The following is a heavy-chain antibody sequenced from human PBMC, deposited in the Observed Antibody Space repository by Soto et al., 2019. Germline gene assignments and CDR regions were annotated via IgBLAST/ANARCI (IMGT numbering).Heavy chain of an antibody. CDR1: VLTFSSYG. CDR3: AKGVVVAATYFHH. CDR2: ISYDGSNK. V-gene: IGHV3-30*18. J-gene: IGHJ1*01. Sequence: QVQLVESVGGVVQPGRSLRLSCADSVLTFSSYGMHWVRQAPGKGLEWVAVISYDGSNKYYADSVKGRFTISRDNSKNTLYLQMNSLRAEDTAVYYCAKGVVVAATYFHHWGQGTLVTVSS. D-gene: IGHD2-15*01.